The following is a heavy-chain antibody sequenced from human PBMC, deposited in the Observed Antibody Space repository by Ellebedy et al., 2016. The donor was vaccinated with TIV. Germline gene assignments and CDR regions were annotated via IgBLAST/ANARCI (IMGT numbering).Heavy chain of an antibody. CDR2: IHFSGST. Sequence: SETLSLTXTVSAGSISGHFWTWIRQPAGKGLEWIGRIHFSGSTNYNPSLKSRVIMSVDTSKNQFSLKLISVTAADTAIYYCAREYDYGDYVAPLDYWGQGTLVTVSS. V-gene: IGHV4-4*07. CDR1: AGSISGHF. CDR3: AREYDYGDYVAPLDY. J-gene: IGHJ4*02. D-gene: IGHD4-17*01.